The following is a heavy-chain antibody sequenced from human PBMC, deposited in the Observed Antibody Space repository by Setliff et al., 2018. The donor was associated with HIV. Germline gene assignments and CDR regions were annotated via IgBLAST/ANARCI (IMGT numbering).Heavy chain of an antibody. CDR2: IYTSGDT. J-gene: IGHJ1*01. CDR3: AREAEQDYDVVTETLVEGAYIQF. CDR1: GASLNSGSYF. Sequence: PSETLSLTCTVSGASLNSGSYFWSWVRQPAGKGLEWIGRIYTSGDTNYNPSLKSRVTISMDTSKKQFSLKLRSVTATDTAVYYCAREAEQDYDVVTETLVEGAYIQFWSQGSLVTVSS. D-gene: IGHD3-9*01. V-gene: IGHV4-61*02.